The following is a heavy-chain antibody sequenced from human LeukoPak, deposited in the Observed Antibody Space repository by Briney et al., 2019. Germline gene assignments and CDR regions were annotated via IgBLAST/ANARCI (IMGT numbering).Heavy chain of an antibody. J-gene: IGHJ3*02. D-gene: IGHD3-22*01. V-gene: IGHV4-59*01. CDR2: IYYSGST. CDR1: GGSIGSYY. Sequence: SETLSLTCTVSGGSIGSYYWSWIRQPPGKGLEWNGYIYYSGSTNYNPSLKSRVTISVDTSKNQFSLKLSSVTAADTAVYYCARAVSGYTFTNAFDIWGLGTMVTVSS. CDR3: ARAVSGYTFTNAFDI.